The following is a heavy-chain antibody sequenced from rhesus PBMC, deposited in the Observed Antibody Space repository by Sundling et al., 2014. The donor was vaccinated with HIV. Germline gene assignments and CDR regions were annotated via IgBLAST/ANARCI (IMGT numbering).Heavy chain of an antibody. CDR1: GFTFGSYG. V-gene: IGHV1-198*02. Sequence: QVQLVQSGTDVKKPGASVKVSCKASGFTFGSYGINWVRQAPGQGLEWMGMIMPLDGTTNYAEKFQGRVTITADMSTKTAYMEVNSLRSEDTAVYYCARGRYDYGLVFLGPKGSSSPSPQ. D-gene: IGHD3-40*01. CDR2: IMPLDGTT. J-gene: IGHJ6*01. CDR3: ARGRYDYGLVF.